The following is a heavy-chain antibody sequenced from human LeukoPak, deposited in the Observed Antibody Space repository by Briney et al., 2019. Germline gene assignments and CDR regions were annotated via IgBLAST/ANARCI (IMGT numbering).Heavy chain of an antibody. CDR1: GFTVSSNY. CDR3: ARGLGRYYYDSSGYCY. D-gene: IGHD3-22*01. V-gene: IGHV3-53*01. CDR2: IYSGGST. J-gene: IGHJ4*02. Sequence: PGGSLRLSCAASGFTVSSNYMSWVRQAPGKGLEWVSVIYSGGSTYYADSVKGRFTISRDNSKNTLYLQMNSLRAEDTAVYYCARGLGRYYYDSSGYCYWGQGTLVTVSS.